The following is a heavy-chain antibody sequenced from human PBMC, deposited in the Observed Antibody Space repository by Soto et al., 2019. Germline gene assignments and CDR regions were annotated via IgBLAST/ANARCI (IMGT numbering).Heavy chain of an antibody. Sequence: GGSLRLSCAASGSTFSSYWMNWVRQAPGKGLEWVANINQDGSAKFYVDSVKGRFTISRDNAKNSLYLQMDSLRAEDTAVYYCATNYRNPVQRWGQGTLVTVSS. CDR3: ATNYRNPVQR. J-gene: IGHJ1*01. CDR2: INQDGSAK. D-gene: IGHD1-7*01. V-gene: IGHV3-7*01. CDR1: GSTFSSYW.